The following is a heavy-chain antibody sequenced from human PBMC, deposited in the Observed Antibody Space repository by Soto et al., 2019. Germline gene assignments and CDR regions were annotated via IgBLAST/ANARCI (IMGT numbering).Heavy chain of an antibody. CDR2: MSYDGSNQ. CDR1: GFTLSGND. V-gene: IGHV3-30*18. CDR3: AKGRWYGSSSPSDC. Sequence: GGSLRLSCAASGFTLSGNDMHWVRQAPGKGPEWVAVMSYDGSNQYYGDSVKGRFTISRDTSKSTLYLQMNSLRTEDTAVYYCAKGRWYGSSSPSDCWGQGILVTVS. J-gene: IGHJ4*02. D-gene: IGHD6-6*01.